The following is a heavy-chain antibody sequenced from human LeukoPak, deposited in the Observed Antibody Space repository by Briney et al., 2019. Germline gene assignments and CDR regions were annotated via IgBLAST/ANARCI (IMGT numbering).Heavy chain of an antibody. Sequence: PSETLSLTCTVSGGSISSYYWSWIRQPAGKGLEWIGRIYTSGSTNYNPSLKSRVTMSVDTSKNQFSLKLSSVTAADTAVYYCAKGGGVVVVPAGWFDPWGQGTLVTVSS. D-gene: IGHD2-2*01. CDR2: IYTSGST. CDR1: GGSISSYY. V-gene: IGHV4-4*07. CDR3: AKGGGVVVVPAGWFDP. J-gene: IGHJ5*02.